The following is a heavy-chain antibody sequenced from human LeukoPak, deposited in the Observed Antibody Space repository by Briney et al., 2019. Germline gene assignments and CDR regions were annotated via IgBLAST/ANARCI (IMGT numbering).Heavy chain of an antibody. J-gene: IGHJ4*02. V-gene: IGHV4-34*01. CDR1: GEPFSGYY. Sequence: SETLSLTCAVYGEPFSGYYWTWIRQPPGKGLEWIGQIDHSGSVNYNPSLASRVSISVDKPKKQFSLKVNSVTAADTAVYFCARGHSTSGFDYWGQGARVSVSS. CDR2: IDHSGSV. CDR3: ARGHSTSGFDY. D-gene: IGHD6-6*01.